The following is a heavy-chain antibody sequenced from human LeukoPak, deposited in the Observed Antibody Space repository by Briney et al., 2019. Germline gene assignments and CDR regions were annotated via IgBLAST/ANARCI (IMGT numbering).Heavy chain of an antibody. D-gene: IGHD3-16*01. V-gene: IGHV4-39*01. Sequence: SETLSLTCTVSGGSISSSSYYWGWIRQPPGKGLECIGSIYYSGSPYYNPSLKSRVTISVDTSKNQFSLRLSSVTAADTAVYYCATWGTAKTGFDYWGQGTLVTVSS. J-gene: IGHJ4*02. CDR3: ATWGTAKTGFDY. CDR2: IYYSGSP. CDR1: GGSISSSSYY.